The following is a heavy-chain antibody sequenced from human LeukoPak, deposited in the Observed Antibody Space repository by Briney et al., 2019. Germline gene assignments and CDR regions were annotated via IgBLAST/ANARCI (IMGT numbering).Heavy chain of an antibody. J-gene: IGHJ4*02. D-gene: IGHD2-15*01. CDR2: ISGSGGST. V-gene: IGHV3-23*01. CDR3: ARDPWRGGFNY. CDR1: GFTFSSYA. Sequence: PGGSLRLSCAASGFTFSSYAMSWVRQAPGKGLEWVSAISGSGGSTYYADSVKGRFTISRDNAKNSLYLQMNSLRAEDTAVYYCARDPWRGGFNYWGQGTLVTVSS.